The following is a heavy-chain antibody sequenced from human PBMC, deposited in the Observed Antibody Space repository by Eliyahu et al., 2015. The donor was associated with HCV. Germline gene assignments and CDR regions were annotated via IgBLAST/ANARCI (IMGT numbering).Heavy chain of an antibody. V-gene: IGHV3-33*03. D-gene: IGHD5-24*01. CDR3: VTSALDARVDY. J-gene: IGHJ4*02. CDR2: IWNDGSRK. Sequence: FKNYGMHWVRQAPGKGLEWVAVIWNDGSRKYYVDPVKGRFTISRDDSKNTLYLQMNSLRVEDTAMYYCVTSALDARVDYWGQGSLVTVSS. CDR1: FKNYG.